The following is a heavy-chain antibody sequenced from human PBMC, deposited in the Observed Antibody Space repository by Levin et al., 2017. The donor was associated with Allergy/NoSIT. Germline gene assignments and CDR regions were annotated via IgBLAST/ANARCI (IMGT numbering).Heavy chain of an antibody. J-gene: IGHJ6*03. CDR3: ARLYHRSSSSCYVRYYYYFMDV. Sequence: GGSLRLSCAASGFTFSSYSMNWVRQAPGKGLEWVSYISSSSSTIYYADSVKGRFTISRDNAKNSLYLQMNSLRAEDTAVYYCARLYHRSSSSCYVRYYYYFMDVWGKGTTVTVSS. V-gene: IGHV3-48*01. D-gene: IGHD2-2*01. CDR2: ISSSSSTI. CDR1: GFTFSSYS.